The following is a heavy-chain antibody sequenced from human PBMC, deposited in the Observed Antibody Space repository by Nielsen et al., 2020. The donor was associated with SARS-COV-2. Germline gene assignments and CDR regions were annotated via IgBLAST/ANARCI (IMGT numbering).Heavy chain of an antibody. CDR3: ARVDPSYYDFWSGYYWTYFDY. D-gene: IGHD3-3*01. CDR2: IIPIFGTA. V-gene: IGHV1-69*01. Sequence: WVRQAPGQGLEWMGGIIPIFGTANYAQKFQGRVTITADESTSTAYMELSSLRSDDTAVYYCARVDPSYYDFWSGYYWTYFDYWGQGTLVTVSS. J-gene: IGHJ4*02.